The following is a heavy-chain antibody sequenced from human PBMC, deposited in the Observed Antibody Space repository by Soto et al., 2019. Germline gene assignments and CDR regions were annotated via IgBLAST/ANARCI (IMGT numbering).Heavy chain of an antibody. D-gene: IGHD4-4*01. Sequence: ASVKVSCKASGYTFTSYAMHWVRQAPGQRLEWMGWINAGNGNTKYSQKFQGRVTITRDTSASTAYMELSSLRSEDTAVYYCARAVTDYYYYYYMDVWGKGTTVTVSS. V-gene: IGHV1-3*01. CDR3: ARAVTDYYYYYYMDV. J-gene: IGHJ6*03. CDR1: GYTFTSYA. CDR2: INAGNGNT.